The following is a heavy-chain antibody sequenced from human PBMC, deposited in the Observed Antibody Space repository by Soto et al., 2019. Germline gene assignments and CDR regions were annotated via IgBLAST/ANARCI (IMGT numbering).Heavy chain of an antibody. Sequence: QVQLVQSGGEVKKPGASVKVSCKASGYTFTSYGISWVRQAPGQGLEWMGRISAYNGNTNYAQKLQGRVTMTTDTSASTDYMELRSLGSDDTAVYYCARVVGALGHWFDPWGQGTLGTVSS. CDR3: ARVVGALGHWFDP. CDR2: ISAYNGNT. J-gene: IGHJ5*02. CDR1: GYTFTSYG. D-gene: IGHD1-26*01. V-gene: IGHV1-18*01.